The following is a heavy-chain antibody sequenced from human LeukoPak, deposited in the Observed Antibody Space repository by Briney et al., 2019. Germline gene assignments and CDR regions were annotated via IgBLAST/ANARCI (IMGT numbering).Heavy chain of an antibody. J-gene: IGHJ3*02. V-gene: IGHV4-39*07. D-gene: IGHD3-3*01. Sequence: SETLSLTCTVSGGSVGSGTYYWSWIRQSPGKGLEWIGNVYYSGSAYYNPSLNSRVTMSVDTSKNQFSLKLTSVTAADTAVYYCARGYYDFWSGWLDAFDIWGQGTMVTVSS. CDR1: GGSVGSGTYY. CDR2: VYYSGSA. CDR3: ARGYYDFWSGWLDAFDI.